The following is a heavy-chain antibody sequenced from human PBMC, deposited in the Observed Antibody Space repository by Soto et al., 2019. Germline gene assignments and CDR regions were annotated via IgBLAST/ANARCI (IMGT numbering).Heavy chain of an antibody. Sequence: SETLSLTCTVSGYSVSSGYYWGWIRQPPGKGLEWIGTVYHSGSTFYNPSLKSRLSISIDTSKNRFSLELTSVTAADTAVYYCARGDRSGWTPNCFDLWGQGSLVTVYS. V-gene: IGHV4-38-2*02. D-gene: IGHD6-19*01. J-gene: IGHJ5*02. CDR1: GYSVSSGYY. CDR2: VYHSGST. CDR3: ARGDRSGWTPNCFDL.